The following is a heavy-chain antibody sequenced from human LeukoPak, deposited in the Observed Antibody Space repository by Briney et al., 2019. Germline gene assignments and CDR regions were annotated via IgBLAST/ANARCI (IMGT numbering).Heavy chain of an antibody. D-gene: IGHD6-6*01. V-gene: IGHV1-2*02. Sequence: ASVRVSCKTTGYIFIGYYMHWVRQAPGQGLEWMGWINPNSGGTNYAQKFQGRVTMTRDTSISTVYMEMSRLRSDDTAVYYCARESVPAVAARRGLNYWGQGTLVAVSS. CDR3: ARESVPAVAARRGLNY. CDR1: GYIFIGYY. CDR2: INPNSGGT. J-gene: IGHJ4*02.